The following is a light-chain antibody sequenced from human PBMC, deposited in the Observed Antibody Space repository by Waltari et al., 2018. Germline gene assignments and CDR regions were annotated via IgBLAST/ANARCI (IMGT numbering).Light chain of an antibody. Sequence: EIVLTQSPATLSLSPGERATLSCRASQSVSSYLAWYQQKPGQAPGLLIYDASNRATGVPPRFVGGGPGTDFTLTFGGLGPEILAVYYGRRGGNWPRYTFARGTRRRSN. CDR1: QSVSSY. J-gene: IGKJ2*01. CDR3: RRGGNWPRYT. CDR2: DAS. V-gene: IGKV3-11*01.